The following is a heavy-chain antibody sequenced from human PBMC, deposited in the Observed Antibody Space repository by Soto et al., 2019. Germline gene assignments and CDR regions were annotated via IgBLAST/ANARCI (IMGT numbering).Heavy chain of an antibody. D-gene: IGHD6-6*01. Sequence: EVQLVESGGGLVKPGGSLRLSCAASGFTFSSYSMNWVRQAPGKGLEWVSSISSSSSYIYYADSVKGRFTISGDNAKNSLYLQMNSLRAEDTAVYYCAGYSSSDYYYYGMDVWGQGTTVTVSS. V-gene: IGHV3-21*01. J-gene: IGHJ6*02. CDR1: GFTFSSYS. CDR3: AGYSSSDYYYYGMDV. CDR2: ISSSSSYI.